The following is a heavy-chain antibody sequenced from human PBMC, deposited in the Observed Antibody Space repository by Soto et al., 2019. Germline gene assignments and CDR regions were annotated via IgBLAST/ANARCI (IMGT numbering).Heavy chain of an antibody. D-gene: IGHD3-10*01. V-gene: IGHV5-10-1*01. CDR2: LNPKDSFA. CDR1: GFIFTSYW. J-gene: IGHJ4*02. Sequence: GSSLKISCKASGFIFTSYWLSWVRQMPGKGLEWMGMLNPKDSFANYSPSFRGHVTITPDTSVTTAYLKWSSLKASDTAIYECARHKSGGGYYPFDFWGQGTRVTVSS. CDR3: ARHKSGGGYYPFDF.